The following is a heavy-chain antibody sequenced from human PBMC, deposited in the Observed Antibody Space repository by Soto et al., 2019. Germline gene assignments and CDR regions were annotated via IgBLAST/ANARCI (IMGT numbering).Heavy chain of an antibody. J-gene: IGHJ3*02. CDR1: GFTFSSYA. D-gene: IGHD1-26*01. CDR2: ISVSGSST. V-gene: IGHV3-23*01. CDR3: AKDSVSGSYNYAFDI. Sequence: GGSLRLSCAASGFTFSSYAMSWVRQAPGKGLEWVSAISVSGSSTYYADSVKGRFTISRDNSKNTLYLQMNSLGAEDTAVYYSAKDSVSGSYNYAFDIWGQGTMVTVSS.